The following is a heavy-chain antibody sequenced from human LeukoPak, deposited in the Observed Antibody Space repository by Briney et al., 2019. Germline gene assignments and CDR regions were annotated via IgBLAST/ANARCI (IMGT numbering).Heavy chain of an antibody. V-gene: IGHV3-11*04. CDR2: ISTSGSTI. Sequence: PGGSLRLSCAASGFTFSDYYMSWIRQAPGKGLEWVSYISTSGSTIYYADSVKGRFTISRDNAKNSLYLQMNSLRAEDTAVYYCARELVVPAAISYVYYYYGMDVWGQGTTVTVSS. D-gene: IGHD2-2*01. CDR3: ARELVVPAAISYVYYYYGMDV. J-gene: IGHJ6*02. CDR1: GFTFSDYY.